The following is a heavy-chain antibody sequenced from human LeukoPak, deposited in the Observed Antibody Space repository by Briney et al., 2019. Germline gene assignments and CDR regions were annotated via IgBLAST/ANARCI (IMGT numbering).Heavy chain of an antibody. CDR1: GYTFTSYA. Sequence: GASVKVSCKASGYTFTSYAMHWVRQAPGQRLEWMGWINAGNGNTKYSQKFQGRVTITADESTSTAYMELSSLRSEDTAVYYCARDYSGSYFGYWGQGTLATVSS. D-gene: IGHD1-26*01. CDR2: INAGNGNT. J-gene: IGHJ4*02. CDR3: ARDYSGSYFGY. V-gene: IGHV1-3*01.